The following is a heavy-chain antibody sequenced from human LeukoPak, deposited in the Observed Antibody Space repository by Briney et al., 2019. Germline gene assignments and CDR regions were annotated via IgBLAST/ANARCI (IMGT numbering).Heavy chain of an antibody. CDR1: GGTFSSYA. CDR3: ARGLEEVNDDAFDI. J-gene: IGHJ3*02. V-gene: IGHV1-69*05. Sequence: GASVKVSCKASGGTFSSYAISWVRQAPGQGLEWMGGITPIFGTANYAQKFQGRVTITTDESTSTAYMELSSLRSEDTAVYYCARGLEEVNDDAFDIWGQGTMVTVSS. D-gene: IGHD1-1*01. CDR2: ITPIFGTA.